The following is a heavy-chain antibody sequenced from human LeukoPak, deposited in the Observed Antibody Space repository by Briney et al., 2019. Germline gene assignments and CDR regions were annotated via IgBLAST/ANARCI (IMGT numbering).Heavy chain of an antibody. V-gene: IGHV3-21*01. CDR1: GFTFSSYS. CDR3: ARDWGYCSGGSCSVDAFDI. D-gene: IGHD2-15*01. CDR2: ISSSSSYI. Sequence: GGSLRLSCAASGFTFSSYSINWVRQAPGKGLEWVSSISSSSSYIYYADSVKGRFTISRDNAKNSLYLQMNSLRAEDTAVYYCARDWGYCSGGSCSVDAFDIWGQGTMVTVSS. J-gene: IGHJ3*02.